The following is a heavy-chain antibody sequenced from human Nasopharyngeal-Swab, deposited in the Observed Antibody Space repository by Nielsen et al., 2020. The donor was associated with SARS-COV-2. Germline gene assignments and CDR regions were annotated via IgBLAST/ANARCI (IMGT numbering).Heavy chain of an antibody. CDR2: IYYSGST. CDR3: ARHFASRNDGDYDY. V-gene: IGHV4-39*01. CDR1: GGSISSTSDY. Sequence: SETLSLTCTVSGGSISSTSDYWGWIRQPPGKGLEWIGSIYYSGSTYQNPSLKSRVTMSVDTSNNQFSLKLTSVTAADTAVYYCARHFASRNDGDYDYWGQGTLVTVSS. D-gene: IGHD4-17*01. J-gene: IGHJ4*02.